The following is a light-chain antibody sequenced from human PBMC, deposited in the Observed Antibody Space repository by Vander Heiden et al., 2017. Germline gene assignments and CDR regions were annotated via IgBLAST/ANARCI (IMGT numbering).Light chain of an antibody. V-gene: IGKV1-9*01. CDR3: QQHYSSPLT. Sequence: IQLTHSPSSLPASVGDRVTITCRASQAISSSFAWYQQKPGRAPKSLIYAAATLQSGVPSRFSGSGSGTEFTLTISSLQPEDFATYYCQQHYSSPLTFGGGTKVEMK. J-gene: IGKJ4*01. CDR2: AAA. CDR1: QAISSS.